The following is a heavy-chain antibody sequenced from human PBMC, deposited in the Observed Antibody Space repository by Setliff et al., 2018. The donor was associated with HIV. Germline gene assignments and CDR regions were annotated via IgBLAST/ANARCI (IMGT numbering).Heavy chain of an antibody. Sequence: PGGSLRPSCTTSGFNFGDYGMSWVRQAPGTGLEWVSFIRNKDYGETTEYAASVKGRFTISRDDYNSIAYLQMSSLTTEDTAVYYCGVGAFEGHSYGWVERYFDYWGQGTLVTVSS. CDR2: IRNKDYGETT. D-gene: IGHD5-18*01. CDR1: GFNFGDYG. J-gene: IGHJ4*02. CDR3: GVGAFEGHSYGWVERYFDY. V-gene: IGHV3-49*04.